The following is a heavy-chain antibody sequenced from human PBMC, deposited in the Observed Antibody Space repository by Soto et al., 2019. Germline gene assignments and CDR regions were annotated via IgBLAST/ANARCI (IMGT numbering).Heavy chain of an antibody. CDR1: GFTFYSFA. CDR3: AKEQKDSSTWSELNY. CDR2: ISGSGGST. D-gene: IGHD6-13*01. V-gene: IGHV3-23*01. Sequence: GGSLRLSCTASGFTFYSFAMNWVRQAPGKGLEWVSGISGSGGSTNYADSVKGRFTISRDNSKNTLYLQMNSLRAEDTAIYYCAKEQKDSSTWSELNYWGQGTLVTVSS. J-gene: IGHJ4*02.